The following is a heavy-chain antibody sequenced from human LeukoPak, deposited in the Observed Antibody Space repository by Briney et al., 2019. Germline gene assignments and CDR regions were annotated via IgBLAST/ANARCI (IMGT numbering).Heavy chain of an antibody. CDR1: GGSFSGYY. V-gene: IGHV4-34*01. CDR3: ATPLIYAFDI. J-gene: IGHJ3*02. D-gene: IGHD3/OR15-3a*01. CDR2: INHSGST. Sequence: PWETLSLTCAVYGGSFSGYYWSWIRQPPGKGLEWIGEINHSGSTNYNPSLKSRVTISVDTSKNQFSLKLSSVTAADTAVYYCATPLIYAFDIWGQGTMVTVSS.